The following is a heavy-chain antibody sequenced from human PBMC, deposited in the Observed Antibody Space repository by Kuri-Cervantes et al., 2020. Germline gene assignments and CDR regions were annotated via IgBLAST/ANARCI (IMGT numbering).Heavy chain of an antibody. CDR3: AKSGLEQWLPFWDYYYYYGMDV. CDR2: ISWNSGSI. CDR1: GFTFDDYA. V-gene: IGHV3-9*01. D-gene: IGHD6-19*01. J-gene: IGHJ6*02. Sequence: SLKISCAASGFTFDDYAMHWVRQAPGKGLEWVSGISWNSGSIGYADSVKGRFTISRDNAKNSLYLQMNSLRAEDTAVYYCAKSGLEQWLPFWDYYYYYGMDVWGQGTTVTVSS.